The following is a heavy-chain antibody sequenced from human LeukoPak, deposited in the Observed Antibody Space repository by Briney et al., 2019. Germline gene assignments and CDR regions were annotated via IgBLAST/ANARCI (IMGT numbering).Heavy chain of an antibody. CDR3: ARHSSSYLIDY. Sequence: SETLSLICTVSGDSISSNSYYWAWIRQPPGKGLEWIGSMYYSGRTYYNPSLKSRVTISVDTSKNQFSLKLNSVTAADTAVYYCARHSSSYLIDYWGQGTLVTVSS. D-gene: IGHD6-6*01. V-gene: IGHV4-39*07. CDR1: GDSISSNSYY. J-gene: IGHJ4*02. CDR2: MYYSGRT.